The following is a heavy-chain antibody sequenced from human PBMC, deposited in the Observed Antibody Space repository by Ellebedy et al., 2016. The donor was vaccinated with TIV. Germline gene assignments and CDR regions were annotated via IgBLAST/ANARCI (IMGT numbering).Heavy chain of an antibody. CDR3: SRHTDYALDY. CDR2: IKQDGSEK. V-gene: IGHV3-7*01. Sequence: GESLKISCAASGFIFSDYYMSWVRQAPGKGLECVANIKQDGSEKSYVDSVKGRFTISRDNAKNSLYLQMNSLRAEDTAVYYCSRHTDYALDYWGQGALVTVSS. CDR1: GFIFSDYY. D-gene: IGHD4-17*01. J-gene: IGHJ4*02.